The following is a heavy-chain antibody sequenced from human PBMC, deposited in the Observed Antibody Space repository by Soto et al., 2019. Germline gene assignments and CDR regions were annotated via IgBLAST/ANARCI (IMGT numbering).Heavy chain of an antibody. CDR2: ISSSGSTI. CDR3: ARDRRVAPEAFDI. D-gene: IGHD2-15*01. J-gene: IGHJ3*02. V-gene: IGHV3-11*01. CDR1: GFTFSDYY. Sequence: PGGSLRLSCAASGFTFSDYYMSWIRQAPGKGLEWVSYISSSGSTIYYADSVKGRFTIPRDNAKNSLYLQMNSLRAEDTAVYYCARDRRVAPEAFDIWGQGTMVTVSS.